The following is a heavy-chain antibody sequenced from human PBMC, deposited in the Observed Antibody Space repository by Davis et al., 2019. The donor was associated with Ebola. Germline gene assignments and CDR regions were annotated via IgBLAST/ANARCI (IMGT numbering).Heavy chain of an antibody. CDR3: SRGRDPYKTGSV. V-gene: IGHV4-34*01. J-gene: IGHJ6*04. D-gene: IGHD5-24*01. Sequence: PSETLSLTCAIHGASFSDYYWSWIRQPPGKGLEWIGEIHPSGSINYRPSLRSRVTISRDTSKNQFSLQLISVTAADTGVYFCSRGRDPYKTGSVWGNGTTVIVSS. CDR1: GASFSDYY. CDR2: IHPSGSI.